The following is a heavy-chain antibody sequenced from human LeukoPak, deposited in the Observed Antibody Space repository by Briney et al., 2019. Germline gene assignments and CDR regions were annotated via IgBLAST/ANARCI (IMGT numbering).Heavy chain of an antibody. D-gene: IGHD2-8*01. CDR2: INPNSGGT. CDR1: GHTFTGYY. CDR3: ARHGIPPFFYNWFDP. Sequence: ASVKVSCKASGHTFTGYYIHWVRQAPGQGLEWMGWINPNSGGTNYAQKFQGRVTMTRNTSISTAYMELSSLRSEDTAVYYCARHGIPPFFYNWFDPWGQGTLVTVSS. J-gene: IGHJ5*02. V-gene: IGHV1-2*02.